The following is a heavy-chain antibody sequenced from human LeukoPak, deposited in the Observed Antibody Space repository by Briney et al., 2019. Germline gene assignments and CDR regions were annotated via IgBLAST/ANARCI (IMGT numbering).Heavy chain of an antibody. CDR1: GGSISNYY. V-gene: IGHV4-59*01. D-gene: IGHD6-19*01. J-gene: IGHJ4*02. Sequence: SETLSLTCTVYGGSISNYYWSWIRQPPGKGLEGIGYIYYSGSTNYNPSLKSRVTISVDTSKNQFSLKLSSVTAADTAVYYCARAGRSSGWYGRDYFDYWGQGTLVTVSS. CDR2: IYYSGST. CDR3: ARAGRSSGWYGRDYFDY.